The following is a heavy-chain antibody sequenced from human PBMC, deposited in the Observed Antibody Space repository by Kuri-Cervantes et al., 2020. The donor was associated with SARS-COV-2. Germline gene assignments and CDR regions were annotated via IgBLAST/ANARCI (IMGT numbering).Heavy chain of an antibody. CDR1: GFTFSSYA. Sequence: GGSLRLSCSASGFTFSSYAMHWVRQAPGKGLEYVSAISSNGGSIYYADSVKGRFTISRDNSKNTVSLELSSLRAEDTAVYYCARGPRGAGFDYWGQGTLVTVSS. CDR3: ARGPRGAGFDY. D-gene: IGHD3-10*01. V-gene: IGHV3-64*04. CDR2: ISSNGGSI. J-gene: IGHJ4*02.